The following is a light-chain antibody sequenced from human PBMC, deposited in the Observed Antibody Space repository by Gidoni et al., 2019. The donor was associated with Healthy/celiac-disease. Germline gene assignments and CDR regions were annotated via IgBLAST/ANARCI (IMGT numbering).Light chain of an antibody. CDR1: QSVSSN. CDR2: GAS. CDR3: QQYNNWPPAYT. V-gene: IGKV3-15*01. J-gene: IGKJ2*01. Sequence: IVMTQSPATLSVSPGESATLSCRASQSVSSNLAWYQQKPGQAPRLLIYGASTRATGIPARFSGSGSGTEFTLTISSLQSEDFAVYYCQQYNNWPPAYTFGQGTKLEIK.